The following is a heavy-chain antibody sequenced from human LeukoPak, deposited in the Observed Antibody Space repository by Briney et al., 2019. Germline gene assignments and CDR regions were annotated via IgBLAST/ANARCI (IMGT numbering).Heavy chain of an antibody. D-gene: IGHD2-2*02. V-gene: IGHV3-21*04. CDR2: ISTSSIYI. Sequence: GGSLRLSCAASGFTFSSYSMNWVRQAPGKGLEWVSSISTSSIYIYYADSVKGRFTIPRDNAKNSLYLQMNSLRAEDTAVYYCAKALGYCSSTSCYSFYFDYWGQGTLVTVSS. CDR1: GFTFSSYS. CDR3: AKALGYCSSTSCYSFYFDY. J-gene: IGHJ4*02.